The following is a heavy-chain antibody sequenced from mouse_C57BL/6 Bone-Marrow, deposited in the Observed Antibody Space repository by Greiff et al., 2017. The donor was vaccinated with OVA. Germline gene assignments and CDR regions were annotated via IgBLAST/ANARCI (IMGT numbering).Heavy chain of an antibody. D-gene: IGHD1-1*01. Sequence: VQLQQSGAELARPGASVKLSCKASGYTFTSYGISWVKQRTGQGLEWIGEIYPRSGNTYYNEKFKGKATLTADKSSSTAYMELRSLTSDDAAVYFCARLYYYGRMDYWGQGTSVTVSS. V-gene: IGHV1-81*01. CDR2: IYPRSGNT. CDR1: GYTFTSYG. CDR3: ARLYYYGRMDY. J-gene: IGHJ4*01.